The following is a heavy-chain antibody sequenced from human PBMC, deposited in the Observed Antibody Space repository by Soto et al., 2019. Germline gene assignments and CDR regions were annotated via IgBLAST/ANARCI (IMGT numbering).Heavy chain of an antibody. CDR3: ARDLTSGDY. D-gene: IGHD7-27*01. J-gene: IGHJ4*02. Sequence: QVQLVQSGAEVKNLGASVKLSCKASGYIFTNYYIHWVRQAPGQGLEWMAIINPSGGSTNYAQKFQGRVTLARDTFTNTVYMELSSLRSEDTAIYYCARDLTSGDYWGQGTLVTVSS. CDR1: GYIFTNYY. V-gene: IGHV1-46*01. CDR2: INPSGGST.